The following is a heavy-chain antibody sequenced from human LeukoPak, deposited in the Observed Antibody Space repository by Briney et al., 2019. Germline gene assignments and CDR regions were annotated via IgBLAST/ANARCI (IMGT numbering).Heavy chain of an antibody. D-gene: IGHD3-16*02. CDR1: GFTFSSYA. CDR3: AKTHFLLGVIVPLFDY. CDR2: ISGSGGST. V-gene: IGHV3-23*01. J-gene: IGHJ4*02. Sequence: GGSLRLSCAASGFTFSSYAMSWVRQAPGKGLEWVSAISGSGGSTYYADSVKGRFTISRDNSKNTLCLQMNSLRAEDTAVYYCAKTHFLLGVIVPLFDYWGQGTLVTVSS.